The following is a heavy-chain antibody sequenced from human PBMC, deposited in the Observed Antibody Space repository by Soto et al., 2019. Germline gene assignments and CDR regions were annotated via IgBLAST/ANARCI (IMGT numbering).Heavy chain of an antibody. D-gene: IGHD3-22*01. CDR1: GYTFTSYY. Sequence: ASVKVSCKASGYTFTSYYMYWVRQAPGQGPEWMGIINPSGGSTNYAQKFQGRVTMTRDTSTSTVYMELSSLRSEDTAVYYCARELVVITGYYYYYYGMDVWGQGTTVTVSS. CDR3: ARELVVITGYYYYYYGMDV. V-gene: IGHV1-46*01. J-gene: IGHJ6*02. CDR2: INPSGGST.